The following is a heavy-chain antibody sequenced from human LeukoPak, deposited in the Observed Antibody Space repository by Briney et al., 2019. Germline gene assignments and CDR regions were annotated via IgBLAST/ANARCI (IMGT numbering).Heavy chain of an antibody. J-gene: IGHJ5*02. CDR3: ARDSLSCSSTSCSWNWFDP. Sequence: SETLSLTCTVSGGSISSYSWSWIRQPPGRGLEWIGYIYYSGSTNYNPSLKSRVTISVDTSKNQFSLKLSSVTAADTAVYYCARDSLSCSSTSCSWNWFDPWGQGTLVTVSS. CDR2: IYYSGST. V-gene: IGHV4-59*01. CDR1: GGSISSYS. D-gene: IGHD2-2*01.